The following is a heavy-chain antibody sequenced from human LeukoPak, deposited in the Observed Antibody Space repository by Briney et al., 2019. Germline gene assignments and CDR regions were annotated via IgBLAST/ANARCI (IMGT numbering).Heavy chain of an antibody. V-gene: IGHV4-31*03. D-gene: IGHD1-14*01. Sequence: SQTLSLTCTVSGVSISSGGYYWSWIRQHPGKGLGWIGYIYYTGSNYYYPSLKSRVTISVDTSKNQFSLKLTSVTAADTAVYYCARIPNQSKYSIGNYWGQGTLVTVSS. J-gene: IGHJ4*02. CDR2: IYYTGSN. CDR1: GVSISSGGYY. CDR3: ARIPNQSKYSIGNY.